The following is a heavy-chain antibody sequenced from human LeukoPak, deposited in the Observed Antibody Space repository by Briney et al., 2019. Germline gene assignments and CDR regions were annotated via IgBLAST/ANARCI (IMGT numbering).Heavy chain of an antibody. CDR1: GGSISSNNW. Sequence: PSGTLSLTCGVSGGSISSNNWWSWVRQPPGQGLEWIGEIYHSGSANYNPSLKSRVTISVDTSKNQFSLKLSSVTAADTAVYYCARQYILTGYYPRLGMDVWGKGTTVTISS. V-gene: IGHV4-4*02. CDR2: IYHSGSA. CDR3: ARQYILTGYYPRLGMDV. D-gene: IGHD3-9*01. J-gene: IGHJ6*04.